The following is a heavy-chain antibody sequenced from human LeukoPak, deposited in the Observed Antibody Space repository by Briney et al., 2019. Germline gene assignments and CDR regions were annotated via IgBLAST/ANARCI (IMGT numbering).Heavy chain of an antibody. Sequence: PGGSLRLSCAASGFTVSSNYMSWVRQAPGKGLEWVANIKQDGSEKYYVDSVKGRFTISRDNAKNSLYLQVNSLRAEDTAVYYCARDDLEYWGQGTLVTVSS. CDR3: ARDDLEY. J-gene: IGHJ4*02. V-gene: IGHV3-7*04. CDR2: IKQDGSEK. CDR1: GFTVSSNY.